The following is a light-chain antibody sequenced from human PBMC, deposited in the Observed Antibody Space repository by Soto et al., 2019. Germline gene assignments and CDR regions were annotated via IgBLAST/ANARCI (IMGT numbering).Light chain of an antibody. V-gene: IGKV2-30*01. CDR1: QSIVYSDGQAY. CDR3: MQGTYWPPT. CDR2: RAS. J-gene: IGKJ1*01. Sequence: VVMTQSPLSLPVTLGQPASISCRSSQSIVYSDGQAYLSWFQQRPGQSPRRLIYRASNRGSGVPVRFSGSGSGTDFTLQIDRVEAEDVGIYYCMQGTYWPPTFGRGTRVEIK.